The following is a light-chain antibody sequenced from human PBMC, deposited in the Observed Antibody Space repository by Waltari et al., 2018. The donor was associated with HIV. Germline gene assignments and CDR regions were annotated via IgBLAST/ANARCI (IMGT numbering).Light chain of an antibody. CDR3: QAWDRRTVV. Sequence: SYELTQPPSVSVSPGQTASITCSGDKLGEKYACWYQQKPGQSPVVVIYQDSKRPSGIPERFSGSNSGNTATLTISGTQAMDEADYYCQAWDRRTVVFGGGTKLTVL. J-gene: IGLJ3*02. CDR1: KLGEKY. V-gene: IGLV3-1*01. CDR2: QDS.